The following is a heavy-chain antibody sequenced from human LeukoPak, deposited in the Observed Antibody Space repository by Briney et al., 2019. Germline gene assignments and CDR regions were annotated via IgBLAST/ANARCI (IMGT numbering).Heavy chain of an antibody. CDR3: VRALTGTDDF. D-gene: IGHD1-7*01. CDR1: GFTFSSYA. J-gene: IGHJ4*02. V-gene: IGHV3-30*04. Sequence: GGSLRLSCAASGFTFSSYAMHWVRQAPGKGLEWVAVISYDRSNKYYADSVKGRFTISRDNSKNTLYLQMNSLRVEDTAVYCCVRALTGTDDFWGQGTLVTVSS. CDR2: ISYDRSNK.